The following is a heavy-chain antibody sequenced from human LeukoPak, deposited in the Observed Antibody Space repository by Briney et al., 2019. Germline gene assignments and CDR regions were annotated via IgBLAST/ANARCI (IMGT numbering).Heavy chain of an antibody. CDR3: ARGITVRGSASFDY. D-gene: IGHD3-10*01. J-gene: IGHJ4*02. CDR1: GGSISDSY. CDR2: IYASGST. V-gene: IGHV4-4*07. Sequence: SETLSLTCTVSGGSISDSYWSWIRQPAGKGLEWIGRIYASGSTNYNPSLESRAILSVGTSKNQFSLKLKSVTAADTAVYYCARGITVRGSASFDYWGQGTLVTVSS.